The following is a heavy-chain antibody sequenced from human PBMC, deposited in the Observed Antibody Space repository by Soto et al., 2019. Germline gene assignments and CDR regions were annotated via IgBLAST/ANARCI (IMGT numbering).Heavy chain of an antibody. J-gene: IGHJ4*02. CDR3: STRRGGLVPY. V-gene: IGHV3-15*07. D-gene: IGHD3-16*01. CDR2: IKSNGAGGTT. CDR1: GVTFSDAW. Sequence: EVQLVESGGGLVKPGGSLRLSCAASGVTFSDAWMKWVRQAPGKGLAWVARIKSNGAGGTTDYAAPVKGRFTISRDDSKDTVYLQMNSLRTEDTAVYYCSTRRGGLVPYWGQGTLVTVSS.